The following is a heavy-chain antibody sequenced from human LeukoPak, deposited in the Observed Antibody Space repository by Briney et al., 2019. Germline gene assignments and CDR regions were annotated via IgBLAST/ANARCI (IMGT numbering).Heavy chain of an antibody. CDR2: IYPGDSDT. CDR1: GYIFTSYW. J-gene: IGHJ4*02. D-gene: IGHD1-26*01. V-gene: IGHV5-51*01. Sequence: GESLKISCKGSGYIFTSYWIAWVRQMPGKGLEWMGIIYPGDSDTRYSPSFQGQVTISADKSISTAYLQWSSLKASDTAMYYCARRSGNFQAGYNFDYWGQGTLVTVSS. CDR3: ARRSGNFQAGYNFDY.